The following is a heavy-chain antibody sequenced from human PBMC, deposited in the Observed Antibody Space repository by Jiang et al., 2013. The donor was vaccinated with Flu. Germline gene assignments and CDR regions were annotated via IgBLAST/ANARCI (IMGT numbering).Heavy chain of an antibody. CDR1: GFPLSTTAVG. V-gene: IGHV2-5*02. J-gene: IGHJ4*02. CDR3: AHDSPLVSVSLFDS. Sequence: KPTQTLTLTCSFSGFPLSTTAVGVGWIRQPPGKALEWLALIYWDDSKYYSPSLKSRVTITKDSSKNQVVLTMTNMDPVDTATYYCAHDSPLVSVSLFDSWGRGTLVTVSS. CDR2: IYWDDSK. D-gene: IGHD2-8*01.